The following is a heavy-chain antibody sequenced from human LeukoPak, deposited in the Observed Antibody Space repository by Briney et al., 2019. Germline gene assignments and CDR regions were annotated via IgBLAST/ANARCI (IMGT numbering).Heavy chain of an antibody. V-gene: IGHV3-66*01. CDR3: ARANSYGSYYFEY. D-gene: IGHD3-10*01. Sequence: PGGSLRLSCEASGFMVSGDYVTWVRQPPGKGLEWISFTFAGGTTYYADSVKGRFTVSRDYSKNAVYLQMTTLRTEDTAVYFCARANSYGSYYFEYWGRGTLVAVSS. CDR1: GFMVSGDY. CDR2: TFAGGTT. J-gene: IGHJ4*01.